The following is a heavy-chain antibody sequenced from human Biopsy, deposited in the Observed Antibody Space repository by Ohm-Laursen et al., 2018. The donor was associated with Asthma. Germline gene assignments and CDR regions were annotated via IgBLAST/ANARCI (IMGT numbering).Heavy chain of an antibody. CDR1: GGTFSNFA. CDR2: IMTVFGTT. Sequence: EASVKVSCKAPGGTFSNFAISWVRQAPGQGLEWLGGIMTVFGTTNYAQKFQGRVTITADESTSTAYMAVTSLRSEDTAIYYCARCQVGYSSGWSLLLKKIYYSGMDVWGQGNAVTVSS. V-gene: IGHV1-69*13. J-gene: IGHJ6*02. D-gene: IGHD6-19*01. CDR3: ARCQVGYSSGWSLLLKKIYYSGMDV.